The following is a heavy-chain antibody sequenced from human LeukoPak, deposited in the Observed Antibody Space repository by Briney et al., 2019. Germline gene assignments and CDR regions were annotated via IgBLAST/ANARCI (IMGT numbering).Heavy chain of an antibody. J-gene: IGHJ2*01. CDR3: AKDDGTTAFWYFDL. CDR1: GFPSDDYA. D-gene: IGHD1-7*01. Sequence: GGSLRLSCAASGFPSDDYAMHWVRQAPGKGLEWVALITGDGKTIYYADSVKGRFTISRDNSRNSLYLQMNSLRTEDTALYYCAKDDGTTAFWYFDLWGRGTLVTVSS. CDR2: ITGDGKTI. V-gene: IGHV3-43*02.